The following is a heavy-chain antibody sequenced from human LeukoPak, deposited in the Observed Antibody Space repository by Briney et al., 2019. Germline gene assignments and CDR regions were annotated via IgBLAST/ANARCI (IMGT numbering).Heavy chain of an antibody. D-gene: IGHD1-26*01. CDR1: GGSISSSSYY. Sequence: PSETLSLTCTVSGGSISSSSYYWGWIRQAPGKGLEWIGSIYYSGSTYYNPSLKSRVTISVDTSKNQFSLKLSSVTAADTAVYYCASLPVSGSYLLDYWGQGTLVTVSS. CDR3: ASLPVSGSYLLDY. CDR2: IYYSGST. J-gene: IGHJ4*02. V-gene: IGHV4-39*01.